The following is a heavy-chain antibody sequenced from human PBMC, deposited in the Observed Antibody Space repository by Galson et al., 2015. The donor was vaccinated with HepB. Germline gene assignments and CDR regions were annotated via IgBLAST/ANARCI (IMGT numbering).Heavy chain of an antibody. J-gene: IGHJ4*02. V-gene: IGHV3-23*01. D-gene: IGHD3-9*01. CDR1: GFTFSSYA. CDR2: ISGSGGST. Sequence: SLRLSCAASGFTFSSYAMSWVRQAPGKGLEWVSAISGSGGSTYYADSVKGRFTISRDNSKNTLYLQMNSLRAEDTAVYYCAKASGDDILTGFPFDYWGQGTLVTVSS. CDR3: AKASGDDILTGFPFDY.